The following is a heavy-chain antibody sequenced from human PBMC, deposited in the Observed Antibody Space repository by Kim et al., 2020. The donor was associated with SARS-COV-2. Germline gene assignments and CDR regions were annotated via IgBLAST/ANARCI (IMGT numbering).Heavy chain of an antibody. D-gene: IGHD6-13*01. V-gene: IGHV5-51*01. CDR3: ARHVTAAGNFDY. Sequence: RYSPPFQGQVTITADKSISTAYLQWSSLKASDTAMYYCARHVTAAGNFDYWGQGTLVTVSS. J-gene: IGHJ4*02.